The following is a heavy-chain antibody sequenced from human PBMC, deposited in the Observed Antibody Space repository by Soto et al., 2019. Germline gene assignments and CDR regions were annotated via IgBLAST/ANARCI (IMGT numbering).Heavy chain of an antibody. J-gene: IGHJ4*02. D-gene: IGHD2-15*01. Sequence: PSETLSLTCTVSGGSISSGGYYWSWIRQHPGKGLEWIGFVYYSGYTYYNPSLKSRVSISVDTSKNQFSLKLSSVTAADTAVYYCARVLGYCTGGNCYPDYWGQGTLVTVS. CDR2: VYYSGYT. V-gene: IGHV4-31*03. CDR3: ARVLGYCTGGNCYPDY. CDR1: GGSISSGGYY.